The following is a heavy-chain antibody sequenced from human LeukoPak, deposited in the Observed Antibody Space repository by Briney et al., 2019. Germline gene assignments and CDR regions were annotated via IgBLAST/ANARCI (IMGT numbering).Heavy chain of an antibody. V-gene: IGHV7-4-1*02. CDR1: GYTFTGYY. J-gene: IGHJ4*02. Sequence: GASVKVSCKASGYTFTGYYMHWVRQAPGQGLEWMGWINTNTGNPTYAQAFTGRFVFSLDTSVSTAYLQISSLKAEDTAVYYCARESRGSSGSYWLWLWGQGTLVTVSS. D-gene: IGHD3-22*01. CDR3: ARESRGSSGSYWLWL. CDR2: INTNTGNP.